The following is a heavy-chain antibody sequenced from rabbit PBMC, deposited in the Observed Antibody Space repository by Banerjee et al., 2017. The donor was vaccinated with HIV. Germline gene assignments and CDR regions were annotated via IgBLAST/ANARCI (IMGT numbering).Heavy chain of an antibody. V-gene: IGHV1S45*01. CDR3: AREEYVGYGYANL. D-gene: IGHD6-1*01. CDR1: GFSFNNNYV. J-gene: IGHJ4*01. Sequence: QKQLEESGGDLVKPEGSLTLTCTASGFSFNNNYVMCWVRQAPGKGLEWIACIDAGSNGNTYYASWAKGRFTVSKTSSTTVTLQMTSLTAADTATYFCAREEYVGYGYANLWGPGTLVTVS. CDR2: IDAGSNGNT.